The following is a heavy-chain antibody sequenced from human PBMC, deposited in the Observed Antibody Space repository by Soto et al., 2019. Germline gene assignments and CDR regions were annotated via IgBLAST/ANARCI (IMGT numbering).Heavy chain of an antibody. CDR1: GYTFTSYG. CDR3: TRDTRSISTGLYY. J-gene: IGHJ4*01. CDR2: ISAYNGNT. D-gene: IGHD2-2*01. V-gene: IGHV1-18*04. Sequence: ASVKVSCKASGYTFTSYGISWVRQAPGQGLEWMGWISAYNGNTNYAQKGQGRVTMTTDTSTSTAYMELRSLTSDDTAVYYCTRDTRSISTGLYYWGQRTLVTVSS.